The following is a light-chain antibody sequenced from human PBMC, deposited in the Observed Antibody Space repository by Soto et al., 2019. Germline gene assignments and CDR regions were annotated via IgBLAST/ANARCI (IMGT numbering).Light chain of an antibody. V-gene: IGKV3-20*01. Sequence: EIVLTQSPGTLSLSPGERATLSCRASQSVSNRYLAWYQQKPGQAPRLLIYGASSRATGIADRFSGSGSGTDFSLTISRLEPEDLAVYYCQQYGSSPYTFGQGTKLEIK. CDR1: QSVSNRY. CDR2: GAS. CDR3: QQYGSSPYT. J-gene: IGKJ2*01.